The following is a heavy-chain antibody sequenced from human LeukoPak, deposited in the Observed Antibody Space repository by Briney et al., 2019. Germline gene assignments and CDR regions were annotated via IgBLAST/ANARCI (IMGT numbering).Heavy chain of an antibody. CDR3: TKFDAPSGRKNY. Sequence: GGSLRLSCAASGFTFSSYAMNWVRKAPGKGLEWVSTISGSDTNTYYADSVKGRFTISRDNSKNTLYMQMNSLRAEDTAVYYCTKFDAPSGRKNYWGQGTLVTVSS. CDR1: GFTFSSYA. J-gene: IGHJ4*02. V-gene: IGHV3-23*01. CDR2: ISGSDTNT.